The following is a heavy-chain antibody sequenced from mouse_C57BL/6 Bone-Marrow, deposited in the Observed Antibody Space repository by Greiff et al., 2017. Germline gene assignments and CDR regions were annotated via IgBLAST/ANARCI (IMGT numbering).Heavy chain of an antibody. CDR2: ISDGGSYT. CDR3: ARDKAPSTVVASYWYFDV. J-gene: IGHJ1*03. Sequence: EVQRVESGGGLVKPGGSLKLSCAASGFTFSSYAMSWVRQTPEKRLEWVATISDGGSYTYYPDNVKGRFTISRDNAKNNLYLQMSHLKSEDTAMYYCARDKAPSTVVASYWYFDVWGTGTTVTVSS. V-gene: IGHV5-4*01. D-gene: IGHD1-1*01. CDR1: GFTFSSYA.